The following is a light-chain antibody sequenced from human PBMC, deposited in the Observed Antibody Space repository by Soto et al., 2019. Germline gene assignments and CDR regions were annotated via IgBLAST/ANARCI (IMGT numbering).Light chain of an antibody. CDR1: QAISHY. J-gene: IGKJ4*01. Sequence: DIQMTQSPSAMSASVGDRVTITCRASQAISHYLAWFHQRPGEVPNRLIYGASTLQSGVPSRFSGSGSGTEFALTISRLQPEDFGTYYCLQHNTYPLSFGGGTQVE. CDR3: LQHNTYPLS. V-gene: IGKV1-17*03. CDR2: GAS.